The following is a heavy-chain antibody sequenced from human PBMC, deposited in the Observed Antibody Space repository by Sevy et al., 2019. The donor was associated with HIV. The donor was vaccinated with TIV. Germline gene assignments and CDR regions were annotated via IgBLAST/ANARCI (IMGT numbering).Heavy chain of an antibody. CDR2: INPNSGGT. D-gene: IGHD3-3*01. Sequence: ASVKVSCKASGYTFTGYYMHWVRQAPGQGLEWMGRINPNSGGTNYAQKFQGRVTMTRDTSISTAYMELSRLRSDDTDVNYCARDRRFLEWLPPYGMDVWGQGTTVTVSS. V-gene: IGHV1-2*05. J-gene: IGHJ6*02. CDR3: ARDRRFLEWLPPYGMDV. CDR1: GYTFTGYY.